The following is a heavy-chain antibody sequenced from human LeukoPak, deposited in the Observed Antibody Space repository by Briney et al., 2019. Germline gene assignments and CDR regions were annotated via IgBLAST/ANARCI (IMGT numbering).Heavy chain of an antibody. J-gene: IGHJ4*02. CDR3: ARRVWELSSGYLFDY. V-gene: IGHV4-39*01. Sequence: SETLSLTCTVSGGSISSYYWSWIRQPPGKGLEWIGSIYYSGSTYYNPSLKSRVTISVDTSKNQFSLKLSSVTAADTAVYYCARRVWELSSGYLFDYWGQGTLVTVSS. D-gene: IGHD3-22*01. CDR2: IYYSGST. CDR1: GGSISSYY.